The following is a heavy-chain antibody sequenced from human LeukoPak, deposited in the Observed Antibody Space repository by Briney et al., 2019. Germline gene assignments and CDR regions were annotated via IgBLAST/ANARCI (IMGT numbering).Heavy chain of an antibody. CDR1: GFTFSSYA. J-gene: IGHJ6*02. D-gene: IGHD6-19*01. CDR2: ISGSGGST. Sequence: PGGSLRLSCAASGFTFSSYAMSWVRQAPGKGLEWVSAISGSGGSTYYADSVKGRFTISRDNAKNSLYLQMNSLRAEDTAVYYCARGALAAYGMDVWGQGTTVTVSS. CDR3: ARGALAAYGMDV. V-gene: IGHV3-23*01.